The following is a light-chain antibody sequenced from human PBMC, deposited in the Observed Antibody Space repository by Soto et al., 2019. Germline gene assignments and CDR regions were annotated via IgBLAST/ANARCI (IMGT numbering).Light chain of an antibody. J-gene: IGLJ1*01. CDR1: SSDVGDNNY. CDR3: SSYTSSSTLYV. V-gene: IGLV2-14*01. CDR2: DVT. Sequence: QSALTQPASVSGSPGQSITISCTGTSSDVGDNNYVSWYQQHPGKAHKLMIYDVTHRPSGISNRFSGSKSGNTASLNISGLQAEDEADSYCSSYTSSSTLYVFGSGTKVTVL.